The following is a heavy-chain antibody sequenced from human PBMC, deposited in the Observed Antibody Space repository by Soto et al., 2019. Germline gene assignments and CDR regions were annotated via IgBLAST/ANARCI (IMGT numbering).Heavy chain of an antibody. CDR3: ARCSGVGTFHYYGMDV. V-gene: IGHV1-69*02. CDR2: IIPILGIA. D-gene: IGHD6-19*01. CDR1: GGTFSSYT. Sequence: QVQLVQSGAEVKKPGSSVKVSCKASGGTFSSYTISWVRQAPGQGLEWMGRIIPILGIANYAQKFQGRVTITADKSTSTADMELSSLRSEDKAVYYCARCSGVGTFHYYGMDVWGQGTTVTVSS. J-gene: IGHJ6*02.